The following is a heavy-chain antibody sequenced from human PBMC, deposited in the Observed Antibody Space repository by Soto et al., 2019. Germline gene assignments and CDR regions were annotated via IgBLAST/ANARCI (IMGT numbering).Heavy chain of an antibody. J-gene: IGHJ4*02. D-gene: IGHD3-16*01. CDR3: ARWGTTGGFDL. Sequence: QVQLLESGGGVVQPGASLRLSCAASGFRFKSFVMHWVRQAPGKGLEWVAVTSYDGNNKDYGDSVKGRFTVSRDNSQNTLQLQMDFLRPEATALYYCARWGTTGGFDLWGQGTLVSVSS. CDR2: TSYDGNNK. V-gene: IGHV3-30*19. CDR1: GFRFKSFV.